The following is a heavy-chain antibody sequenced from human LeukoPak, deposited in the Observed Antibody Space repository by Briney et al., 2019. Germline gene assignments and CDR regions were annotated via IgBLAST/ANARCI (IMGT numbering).Heavy chain of an antibody. V-gene: IGHV3-23*01. CDR3: AKDQDYDFWSGYYGLYNWFDP. Sequence: GGSLRLSCAASGFTLSSYAMSWVRQAPGKGLEWVSAISGSGGSTYYADSVKGRFTISRDNSKNTLYLQMNSLRAEDTAVYYCAKDQDYDFWSGYYGLYNWFDPWGQGTLVTVSS. J-gene: IGHJ5*02. CDR2: ISGSGGST. CDR1: GFTLSSYA. D-gene: IGHD3-3*01.